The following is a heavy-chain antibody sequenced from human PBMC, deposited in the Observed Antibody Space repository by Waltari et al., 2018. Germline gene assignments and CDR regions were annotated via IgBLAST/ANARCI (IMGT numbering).Heavy chain of an antibody. Sequence: VQLVQSGGEEKKPGASVKVSCKASGYTFIGYHMHWVRQAPGQGLEWMGWINPNSGGTNYAQNFQGRVTMTRDTSISTAYMELSSLRSDDTAVYYCASGKTIVQFDMWGQGTMVTVSS. D-gene: IGHD1-1*01. CDR2: INPNSGGT. CDR3: ASGKTIVQFDM. CDR1: GYTFIGYH. V-gene: IGHV1-2*02. J-gene: IGHJ3*02.